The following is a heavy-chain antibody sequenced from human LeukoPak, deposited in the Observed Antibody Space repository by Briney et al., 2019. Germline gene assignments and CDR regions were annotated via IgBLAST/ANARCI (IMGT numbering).Heavy chain of an antibody. CDR2: IYYSGST. V-gene: IGHV4-61*03. J-gene: IGHJ4*02. Sequence: SQTLSLTCTVSGGSISSGSYYWSWVRQPPGKGLEWIGYIYYSGSTDYNPSLKSRVTISIDTSKNHFSLRLSSVTAADTASYYCARGYAYGPNYYFDYWGQGTLVTVSS. CDR3: ARGYAYGPNYYFDY. D-gene: IGHD5-18*01. CDR1: GGSISSGSYY.